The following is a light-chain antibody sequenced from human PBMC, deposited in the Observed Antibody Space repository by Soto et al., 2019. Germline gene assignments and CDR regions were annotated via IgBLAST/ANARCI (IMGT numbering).Light chain of an antibody. V-gene: IGKV1-5*03. CDR1: QSISDW. Sequence: DIQMTQSPSTLSASVGDRVTITCRASQSISDWLAWYQQKPGKAPKLLIYKASNLESEVPSRFSGSGSGTEFTLTISSLQPDDFATYYCQQYTIYSLTFGGGTKVEIK. CDR2: KAS. J-gene: IGKJ4*01. CDR3: QQYTIYSLT.